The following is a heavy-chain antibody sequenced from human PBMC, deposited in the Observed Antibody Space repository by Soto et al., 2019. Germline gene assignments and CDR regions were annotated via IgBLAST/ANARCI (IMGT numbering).Heavy chain of an antibody. V-gene: IGHV1-46*01. CDR2: VIPSGTTA. J-gene: IGHJ5*02. Sequence: QVLLVQSGAEVKKPGASVRISCKTSGYNFMNHWMHWVRQAPGQGLEWMGVVIPSGTTARNAQKVQGRATLTTDTSTNTFYMDLSGLRLEDTAVYYCARDHSRSDSYWWFDPWGQGTLVTVSS. D-gene: IGHD2-8*02. CDR1: GYNFMNHW. CDR3: ARDHSRSDSYWWFDP.